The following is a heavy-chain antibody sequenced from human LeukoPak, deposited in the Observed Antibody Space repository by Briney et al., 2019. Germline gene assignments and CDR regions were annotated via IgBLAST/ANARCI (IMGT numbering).Heavy chain of an antibody. CDR1: GYTFNGYY. D-gene: IGHD4-17*01. J-gene: IGHJ3*02. CDR2: INPNSGGT. CDR3: AREWLDYGYACDI. V-gene: IGHV1-2*06. Sequence: GASVKVSCKASGYTFNGYYIHWVRQAPEQGLEWVGRINPNSGGTNYAQRFQDRVTMTRDTSISTAYMELSRLRSDDTAVYYCAREWLDYGYACDIWGQVTMVTVS.